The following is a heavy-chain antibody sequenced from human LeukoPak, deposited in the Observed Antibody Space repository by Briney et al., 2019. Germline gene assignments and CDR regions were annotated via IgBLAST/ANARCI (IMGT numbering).Heavy chain of an antibody. J-gene: IGHJ4*02. CDR1: GLTFSSYA. D-gene: IGHD3-3*01. V-gene: IGHV3-23*01. CDR3: ATRSFGVVIASFDY. Sequence: GGSLRLSCAASGLTFSSYAMSWVRQAPGKGLEWVSAISGSGGSTYYADSVKGRFTISRDNSKNTLYLQMNSLRAEDTAVYYCATRSFGVVIASFDYWGQGTLVTVSS. CDR2: ISGSGGST.